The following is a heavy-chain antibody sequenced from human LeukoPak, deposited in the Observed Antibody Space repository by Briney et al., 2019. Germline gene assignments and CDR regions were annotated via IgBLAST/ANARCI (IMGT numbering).Heavy chain of an antibody. J-gene: IGHJ5*02. D-gene: IGHD6-19*01. CDR3: PLYGSAWSFDP. CDR1: GFTFSNAW. V-gene: IGHV3-15*01. Sequence: GGSLRLSCAASGFTFSNAWMTWVRQAPGKGLEWVGHINTKAAGGTTDYTAPVKGRFTISRDDSKSTLFLQMNSLQTEDTAVYYCPLYGSAWSFDPWGQGTLVTVSS. CDR2: INTKAAGGTT.